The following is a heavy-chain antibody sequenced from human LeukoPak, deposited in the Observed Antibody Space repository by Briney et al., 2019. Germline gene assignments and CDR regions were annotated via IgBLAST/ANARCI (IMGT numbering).Heavy chain of an antibody. J-gene: IGHJ4*02. CDR2: FTSDGSAT. CDR1: GFTFSRSW. Sequence: PGGALRLSCAAPGFTFSRSWMQSVRQTPGEGLVWVSPFTSDGSATTYADSVKGRFTIARDNAKNMVYLQLNSLRTEDTAVYYCARDNDYKVDYWGQGTLLSVSS. D-gene: IGHD4-11*01. CDR3: ARDNDYKVDY. V-gene: IGHV3-74*01.